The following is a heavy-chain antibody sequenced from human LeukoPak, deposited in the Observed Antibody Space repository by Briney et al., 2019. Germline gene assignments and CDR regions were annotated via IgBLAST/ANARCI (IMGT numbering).Heavy chain of an antibody. CDR1: GFTFSSYD. CDR2: IGTAGDT. J-gene: IGHJ4*02. CDR3: ARDRRDYGSGSYYLPGVSAFDY. D-gene: IGHD3-10*01. V-gene: IGHV3-13*01. Sequence: GGSLRLSCAASGFTFSSYDMHWVRQATGKGLEWVSAIGTAGDTYYPGSVKGRFTISRDNAKNSLYLQMNSLRAEDTAVYYCARDRRDYGSGSYYLPGVSAFDYWGQGNLATVSS.